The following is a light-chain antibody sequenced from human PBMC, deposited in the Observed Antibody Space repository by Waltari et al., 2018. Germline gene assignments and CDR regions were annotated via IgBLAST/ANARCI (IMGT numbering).Light chain of an antibody. CDR1: QSVLYSSDNKNY. J-gene: IGKJ4*01. Sequence: DIVMTQSPDSLAVSLGERATINCKSSQSVLYSSDNKNYLGWYQQKPSQPPKLILNWASTRESWVPDRFSSGESGTVFTLTISSLQAEDVAVYYCQQYYSTPLTFGGGTKVEIK. CDR2: WAS. CDR3: QQYYSTPLT. V-gene: IGKV4-1*01.